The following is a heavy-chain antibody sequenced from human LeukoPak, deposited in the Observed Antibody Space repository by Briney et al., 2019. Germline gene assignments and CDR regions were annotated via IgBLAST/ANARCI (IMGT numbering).Heavy chain of an antibody. V-gene: IGHV1-69*02. CDR1: GGTFSSYT. CDR3: ALAGRNYYDSSGYYYY. D-gene: IGHD3-22*01. Sequence: GSSVKVSCKASGGTFSSYTISWVRQATGQGLEWMGRIIPILGIANYAQKFQGRVTITADKSTSTAYMELSSLRSEDTAVYYCALAGRNYYDSSGYYYYWGQGTLVTVSS. CDR2: IIPILGIA. J-gene: IGHJ4*02.